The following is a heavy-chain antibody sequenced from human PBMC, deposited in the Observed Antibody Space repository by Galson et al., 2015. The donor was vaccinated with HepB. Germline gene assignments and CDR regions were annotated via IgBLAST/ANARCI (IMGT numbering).Heavy chain of an antibody. CDR3: AKDRCLGSTSCSSDAFDI. J-gene: IGHJ3*02. Sequence: SLRLSCAASGFTFSSYGMHWVRQAPGKGLEWVAVVSYDGSNKYYADSVKGRFTISRDNSKNTLYLQMNSLRAEDTAVYYCAKDRCLGSTSCSSDAFDIWGQWTMVTVSS. CDR1: GFTFSSYG. CDR2: VSYDGSNK. V-gene: IGHV3-30*18. D-gene: IGHD2-2*01.